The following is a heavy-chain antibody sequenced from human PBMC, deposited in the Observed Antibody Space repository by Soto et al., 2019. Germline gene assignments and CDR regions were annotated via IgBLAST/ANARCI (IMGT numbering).Heavy chain of an antibody. V-gene: IGHV6-1*01. CDR1: GDSVSSNTAS. CDR3: AKGDNLGPKTGYAFDP. J-gene: IGHJ5*02. D-gene: IGHD5-12*01. Sequence: SQTLSLTCAISGDSVSSNTASWNWIRQSPSRGLGWLGRTYFRSKWYNDYAVSVKSRIIINPDTSNNQFSLQLNSVTPEDTAVYFCAKGDNLGPKTGYAFDPWGQGIMVTVSS. CDR2: TYFRSKWYN.